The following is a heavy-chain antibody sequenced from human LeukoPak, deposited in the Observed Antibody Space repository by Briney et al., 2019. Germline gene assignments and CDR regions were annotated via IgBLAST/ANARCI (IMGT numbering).Heavy chain of an antibody. CDR3: ARDLTYGMDV. Sequence: PGGSLRLSCAASGFTLSSYWMSWVRQAPGKGLEWVANIKQDGSEKYYVDSVKGRFTISRDNAKNSLYLQMNSLRAEDTAVYYCARDLTYGMDVWGQGTTVTVSS. CDR1: GFTLSSYW. J-gene: IGHJ6*02. V-gene: IGHV3-7*01. D-gene: IGHD3-9*01. CDR2: IKQDGSEK.